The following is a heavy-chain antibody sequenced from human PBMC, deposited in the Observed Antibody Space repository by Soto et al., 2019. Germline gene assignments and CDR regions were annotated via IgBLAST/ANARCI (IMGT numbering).Heavy chain of an antibody. CDR2: ISINGGST. V-gene: IGHV3-64D*06. Sequence: GGSLRLSCSASGFTFISYAMHWVRQAPGQGLEYVSSISINGGSTHYADSVKGRFTISRDNSRNTQYLQMSSLRADDTAVYYCVKGEFYYDSSAYYPFDSWGQGTLVTVSS. J-gene: IGHJ4*02. CDR1: GFTFISYA. CDR3: VKGEFYYDSSAYYPFDS. D-gene: IGHD3-22*01.